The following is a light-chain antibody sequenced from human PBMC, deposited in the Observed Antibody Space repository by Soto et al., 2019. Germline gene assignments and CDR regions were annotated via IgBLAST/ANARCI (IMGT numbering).Light chain of an antibody. Sequence: EIVMTQSPATLSVSPGERSTLSFRASQSVSSYLAWYQQKPGQAPRLLIYDASNRATGIPARFSGSGSGTDFTLTISRLEPEDFAVYYCQQFSSYPLTFGGGTKVDI. CDR3: QQFSSYPLT. J-gene: IGKJ4*01. V-gene: IGKV3-11*01. CDR2: DAS. CDR1: QSVSSY.